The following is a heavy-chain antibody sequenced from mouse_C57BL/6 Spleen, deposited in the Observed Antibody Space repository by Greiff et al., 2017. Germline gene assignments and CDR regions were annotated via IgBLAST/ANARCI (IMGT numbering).Heavy chain of an antibody. V-gene: IGHV1-50*01. J-gene: IGHJ2*01. CDR2: IDPSDSYT. Sequence: QVQLQQPGAELVKPGASVKLSCKASGYTFPSYWMQWVKQRPGQGLEWIGEIDPSDSYTNYNQKFKGKATLTVDTSSSTAYMQLSSLTSEDSAVYYCAAGGSSLDYWGQGTTLTVSS. CDR3: AAGGSSLDY. D-gene: IGHD1-1*01. CDR1: GYTFPSYW.